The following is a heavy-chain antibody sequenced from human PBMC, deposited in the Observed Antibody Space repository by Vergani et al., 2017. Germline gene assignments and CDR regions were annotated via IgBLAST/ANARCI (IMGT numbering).Heavy chain of an antibody. Sequence: QVQLVQSGAEVKKPGASVKVSCKASGYTFTSFAIHWVRQAPGQRLEWMGWSNAGNGNTKYSQKFQGRVTITRDTSASTAYMELSSLRSEDTAVYYCARGVIIASYYMDGWGKGTTVTVSS. V-gene: IGHV1-3*01. D-gene: IGHD3-10*01. CDR3: ARGVIIASYYMDG. CDR2: SNAGNGNT. J-gene: IGHJ6*03. CDR1: GYTFTSFA.